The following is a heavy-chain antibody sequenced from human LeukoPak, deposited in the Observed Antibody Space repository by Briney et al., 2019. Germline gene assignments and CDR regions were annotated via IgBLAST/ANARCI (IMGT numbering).Heavy chain of an antibody. CDR2: IRYDGSNK. Sequence: QPGGSLRLSCAASGFTFSSYGMHWVRQAPGKGLEWVAFIRYDGSNKYYADSVKGRFTISRDNSKNTLYLQMNSLRAEDTAVYYCAGTYYDILTGPQNWFDPWGQGTLVTVSS. CDR3: AGTYYDILTGPQNWFDP. J-gene: IGHJ5*02. CDR1: GFTFSSYG. V-gene: IGHV3-30*02. D-gene: IGHD3-9*01.